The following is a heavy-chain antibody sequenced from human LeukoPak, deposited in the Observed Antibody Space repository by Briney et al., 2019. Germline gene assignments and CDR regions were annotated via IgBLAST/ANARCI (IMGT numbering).Heavy chain of an antibody. D-gene: IGHD2-21*02. CDR3: AREGGDDSYAFDD. V-gene: IGHV3-30*02. CDR2: IRYDGGNT. CDR1: GFIFSNYA. Sequence: GGSLRLSCAASGFIFSNYAMQWVRQAPDMGLEWVAFIRYDGGNTYYADSVKGRFTISRDNSKNTMYLQMNSLNAEDTAVYYCAREGGDDSYAFDDWGQGTLVTVSS. J-gene: IGHJ4*02.